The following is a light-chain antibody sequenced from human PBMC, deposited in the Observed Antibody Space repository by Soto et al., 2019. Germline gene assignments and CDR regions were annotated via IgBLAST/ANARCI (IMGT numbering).Light chain of an antibody. CDR2: AAS. CDR3: LQDYSYPWT. CDR1: QGITND. V-gene: IGKV1-6*01. Sequence: AIQMTQSPSSLSASVGDRVTITCRASQGITNDLGWYQQKPGKAPKLLLYAASSLQSGVPSRFSGSGSGTDFTLTISSLQPEDFAVYYCLQDYSYPWTFGQGTKVEIK. J-gene: IGKJ1*01.